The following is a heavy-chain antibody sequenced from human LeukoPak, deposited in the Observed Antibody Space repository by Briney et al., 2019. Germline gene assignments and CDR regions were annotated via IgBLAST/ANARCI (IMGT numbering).Heavy chain of an antibody. J-gene: IGHJ6*03. V-gene: IGHV1-2*02. CDR3: ARDKDFSGYPYYMDV. D-gene: IGHD3-22*01. CDR2: INPKSGGT. CDR1: GYTFTGYY. Sequence: ASVKVSCKASGYTFTGYYMHWARQAPGQGLEWMGWINPKSGGTNEAQKFHDRVTMTRDTSIRTAYMEVSRLRSDDTAVYYCARDKDFSGYPYYMDVWGKGTTVIVSS.